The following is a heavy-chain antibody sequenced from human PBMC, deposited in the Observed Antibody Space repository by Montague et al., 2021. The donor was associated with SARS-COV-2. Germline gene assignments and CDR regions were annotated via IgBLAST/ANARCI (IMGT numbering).Heavy chain of an antibody. CDR1: GFTFSNYE. D-gene: IGHD5-18*01. CDR2: ISRSGDTI. Sequence: SLRLSCAASGFTFSNYEMSWVRQAPGKGLEWVSYISRSGDTIYYADSVMGRFTISRDNAKNSLYLQLNSLRAEDTAVYYCAREDTYGYWSSYFGLWGRGTLVTVSS. CDR3: AREDTYGYWSSYFGL. J-gene: IGHJ4*02. V-gene: IGHV3-48*03.